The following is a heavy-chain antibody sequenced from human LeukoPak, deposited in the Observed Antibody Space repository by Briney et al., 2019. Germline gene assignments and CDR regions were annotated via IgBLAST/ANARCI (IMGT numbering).Heavy chain of an antibody. CDR2: IRYDGSNK. CDR3: AKAGDIVVVPAAEIDY. V-gene: IGHV3-30*02. J-gene: IGHJ4*02. D-gene: IGHD2-2*01. CDR1: GFTFSSYG. Sequence: GGSLRLSCAASGFTFSSYGMHWVRQAPGKGLEWVAFIRYDGSNKYYADSAKGRFTISRDNSKNTLYLQMNSLRAEDTAVYYCAKAGDIVVVPAAEIDYWGQGTLVTVSS.